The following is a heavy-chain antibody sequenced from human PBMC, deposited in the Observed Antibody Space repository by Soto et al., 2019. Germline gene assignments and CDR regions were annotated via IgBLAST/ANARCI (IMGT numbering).Heavy chain of an antibody. Sequence: SETLSLTCTVSGGSISSYHWIWIRQPAGKGLEWIGRIYTSGSPNYNPSLRSRVTMSVDTSKNQFSLKLSSVTAADTAVYYCARVGMIGSVLGSWFDPWGQGTLVTVS. J-gene: IGHJ5*02. CDR3: ARVGMIGSVLGSWFDP. V-gene: IGHV4-4*07. CDR2: IYTSGSP. CDR1: GGSISSYH. D-gene: IGHD3-9*01.